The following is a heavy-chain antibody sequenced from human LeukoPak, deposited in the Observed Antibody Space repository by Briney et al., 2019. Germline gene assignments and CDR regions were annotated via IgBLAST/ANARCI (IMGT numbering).Heavy chain of an antibody. CDR2: ISSSGSTI. Sequence: GGSLRLSCAASGFTFSSYEMNWVRQAPGKGLEWVSYISSSGSTIYYADSVKGRFTISRDNAKNSLYLQMNSLRAEDTAVYYCARAGITAACVYWGQGTLVAVSS. V-gene: IGHV3-48*03. CDR3: ARAGITAACVY. CDR1: GFTFSSYE. D-gene: IGHD6-13*01. J-gene: IGHJ4*02.